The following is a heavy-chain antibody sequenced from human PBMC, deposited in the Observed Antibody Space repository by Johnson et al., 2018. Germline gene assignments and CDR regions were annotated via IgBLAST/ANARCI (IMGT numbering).Heavy chain of an antibody. CDR3: GRVENDISTGYYYYRDV. Sequence: VQLVQSGAAVKKPGESLKISCKGSGYSFTTYWIGWVRQMPGKGLEWMGIIYPGDSDTGYSPSFQGQVTISADKSINTAYLQWRRLKASDTAIYYGGRVENDISTGYYYYRDVWGKGTTVTVSS. J-gene: IGHJ6*03. D-gene: IGHD3-9*01. CDR1: GYSFTTYW. V-gene: IGHV5-51*03. CDR2: IYPGDSDT.